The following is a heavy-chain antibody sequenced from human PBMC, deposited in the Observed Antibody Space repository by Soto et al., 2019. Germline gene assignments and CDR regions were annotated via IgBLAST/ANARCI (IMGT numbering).Heavy chain of an antibody. CDR1: GGSFSGYY. D-gene: IGHD6-19*01. Sequence: QVQLQQWGAGLLKPSETLSLTCAVYGGSFSGYYWSWIRQPPGKGLEWIGEINHSGSTNYNPSLKCRVTISVDTSKNQFSLKLSSVTAADSAVYYCARGSSGWYRWFDPWGQGTLVTVSS. V-gene: IGHV4-34*01. CDR3: ARGSSGWYRWFDP. CDR2: INHSGST. J-gene: IGHJ5*02.